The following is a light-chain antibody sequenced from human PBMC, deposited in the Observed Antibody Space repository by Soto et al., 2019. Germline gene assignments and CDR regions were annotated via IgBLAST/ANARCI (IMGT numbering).Light chain of an antibody. J-gene: IGKJ4*01. CDR3: QQRSNWPPLT. V-gene: IGKV3-11*01. CDR2: DAS. Sequence: EIVLTQSPATLSLSPGERATLSYRASQSVSSYLAWYQQKPGQAPRLLIYDASNRATGIPARFSGSGSRTDFTLTISSLEPEDFAVYYCQQRSNWPPLTFGGGTKVEIK. CDR1: QSVSSY.